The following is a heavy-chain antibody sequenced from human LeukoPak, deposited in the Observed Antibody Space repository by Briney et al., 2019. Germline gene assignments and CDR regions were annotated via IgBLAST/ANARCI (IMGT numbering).Heavy chain of an antibody. CDR3: ARSPLSYCSGGSCYDNWFDL. Sequence: GGSLRLSCAASGFTVSSNYMSWVRQAPGKGLEWVSVIYSGGSTYYADSVKRRFTISRHNSKNTLYLQMNSLRAEDTAVYYCARSPLSYCSGGSCYDNWFDLWGQGTLVTVSS. CDR1: GFTVSSNY. D-gene: IGHD2-15*01. V-gene: IGHV3-53*04. CDR2: IYSGGST. J-gene: IGHJ5*02.